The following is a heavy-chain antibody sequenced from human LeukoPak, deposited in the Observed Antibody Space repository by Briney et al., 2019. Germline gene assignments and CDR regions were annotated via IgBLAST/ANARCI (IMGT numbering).Heavy chain of an antibody. CDR2: IIPIFGTA. J-gene: IGHJ4*02. V-gene: IGHV1-69*13. CDR1: GYTFTSYA. Sequence: SVKVSCKASGYTFTSYAISWVRQAPGQGLEWMGGIIPIFGTANYAQEFQGRVTITADESTSTAYMELSSLRSEDTAVYYCARDLRGSGYSPYFDYWGQGTLVTVSS. D-gene: IGHD3-22*01. CDR3: ARDLRGSGYSPYFDY.